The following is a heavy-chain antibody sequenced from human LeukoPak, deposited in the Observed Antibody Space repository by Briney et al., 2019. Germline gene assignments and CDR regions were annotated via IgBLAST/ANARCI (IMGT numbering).Heavy chain of an antibody. D-gene: IGHD6-13*01. V-gene: IGHV3-23*01. J-gene: IGHJ4*02. Sequence: GGSLRLSCAASGFTYSSHAVRWVRQAPGEGLEWVSAISGSGGSTYYADSVKGRFTISRDNSKNPLYLQMNSLRAEDTAVYYCAKGLNRAAVSYFDYWGQGTLVTVSS. CDR3: AKGLNRAAVSYFDY. CDR1: GFTYSSHA. CDR2: ISGSGGST.